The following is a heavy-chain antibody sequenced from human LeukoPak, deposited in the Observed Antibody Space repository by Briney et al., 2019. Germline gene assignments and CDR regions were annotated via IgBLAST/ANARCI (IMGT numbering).Heavy chain of an antibody. D-gene: IGHD2-15*01. CDR3: ARDIGMDCSGGSCYPPGDAFDI. Sequence: SVKVSCKASGGTFSSYAISWVRQAPGQGLEWMGGIIPIFGTANYAQKFQGRVTITADESTSTAYMELSSLRSEDTAVYYCARDIGMDCSGGSCYPPGDAFDIWGQGTMVTVSS. CDR1: GGTFSSYA. V-gene: IGHV1-69*13. J-gene: IGHJ3*02. CDR2: IIPIFGTA.